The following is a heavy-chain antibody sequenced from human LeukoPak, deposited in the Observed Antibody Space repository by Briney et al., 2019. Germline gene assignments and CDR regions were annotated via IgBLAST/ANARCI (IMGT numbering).Heavy chain of an antibody. V-gene: IGHV3-48*01. CDR2: ISSSSSTI. CDR3: ARMDSTGGNLKIDY. D-gene: IGHD1-14*01. CDR1: GFTFSSYS. Sequence: GGSLRLTCAAYGFTFSSYSMNWVRQAPGKGLEWVSYISSSSSTIYYADSVKGRFTISRDNAKNSLYLQMNSLRAEDTAVYYCARMDSTGGNLKIDYWGQGTLVTVSS. J-gene: IGHJ4*02.